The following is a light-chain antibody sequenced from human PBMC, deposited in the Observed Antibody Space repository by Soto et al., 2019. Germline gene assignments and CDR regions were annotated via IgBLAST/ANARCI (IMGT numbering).Light chain of an antibody. CDR3: QQYNNWPPFT. CDR2: GSS. J-gene: IGKJ3*01. V-gene: IGKV3-15*01. Sequence: DIVMTQSPATLSASPGERATLSCRASQSVSNNLAWYQQKPGQAPRLLIYGSSTRVTGIPARFSGSGSGTEFTLTISSLQSEDFAVYYCQQYNNWPPFTFGPGTKVDMK. CDR1: QSVSNN.